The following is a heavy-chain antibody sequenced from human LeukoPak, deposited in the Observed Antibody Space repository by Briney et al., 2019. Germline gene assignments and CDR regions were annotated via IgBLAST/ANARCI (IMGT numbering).Heavy chain of an antibody. D-gene: IGHD6-6*01. Sequence: SETLSLTCSVSGASINSLDWSWIRQPPGRGLEWIGRVYVSGSTNYSPSLKSRLTMSVDKSKSQVSLNLSYVTAADTAVYYCARDFGSYSSSSDDYYYYMDVWGKGTTVTVSS. CDR1: GASINSLD. CDR2: VYVSGST. V-gene: IGHV4-4*07. CDR3: ARDFGSYSSSSDDYYYYMDV. J-gene: IGHJ6*03.